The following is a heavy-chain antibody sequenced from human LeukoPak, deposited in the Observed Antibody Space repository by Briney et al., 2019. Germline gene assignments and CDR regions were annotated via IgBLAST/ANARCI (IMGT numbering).Heavy chain of an antibody. CDR3: ARSPIRRDSSGFYHY. J-gene: IGHJ4*02. CDR1: GYTFTSYD. Sequence: GASVKVSCKASGYTFTSYDINWVRQATGRGLEWMGWMNPNSGNTGYAQKFQGRVTMTRNTSISTAYMELSSLRSEDTAVYYCARSPIRRDSSGFYHYWGQGTLVTVSS. CDR2: MNPNSGNT. D-gene: IGHD3-22*01. V-gene: IGHV1-8*01.